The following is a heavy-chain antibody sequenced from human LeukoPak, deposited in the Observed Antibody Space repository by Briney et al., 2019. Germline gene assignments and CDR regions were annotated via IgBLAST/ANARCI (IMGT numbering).Heavy chain of an antibody. D-gene: IGHD3-22*01. CDR3: AKGDSSGYYSPFDY. CDR1: GGSISSYY. J-gene: IGHJ4*02. CDR2: ISGSGGST. Sequence: ETLSLTCTVSGGSISSYYWSWIRQPPGKGLEWVSAISGSGGSTYYADSVKGRFTISRDNSKNTLYLQMNSLRAEDTAVYYCAKGDSSGYYSPFDYWGQGTLVTVSS. V-gene: IGHV3-23*01.